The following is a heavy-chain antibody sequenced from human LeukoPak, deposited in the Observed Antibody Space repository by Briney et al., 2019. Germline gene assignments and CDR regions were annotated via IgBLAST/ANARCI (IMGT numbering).Heavy chain of an antibody. D-gene: IGHD1-26*01. CDR2: IYPGDSDT. Sequence: GESLKISCKGSGYSFTSYWICWVRQMPGKGLEWMGIIYPGDSDTRYSPSFQGQVTISADKSISTAYLQWSSLKASDTAMYYCARTRNRARGWELVSRRYYYYGMDVWGQGTTVTVSS. V-gene: IGHV5-51*01. CDR1: GYSFTSYW. CDR3: ARTRNRARGWELVSRRYYYYGMDV. J-gene: IGHJ6*02.